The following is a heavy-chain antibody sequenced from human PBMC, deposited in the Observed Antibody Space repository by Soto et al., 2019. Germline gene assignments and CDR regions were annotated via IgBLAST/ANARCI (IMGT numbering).Heavy chain of an antibody. CDR1: GYTFTSYD. J-gene: IGHJ3*02. Sequence: ASVKVSCKASGYTFTSYDINWVQQATGQGLEWMGWMNPNSGNTGYAQKFQGRVTMTRNTSINTAYMHLSSLRSEDTAVYYCALAPSTYYCGSESYLGVTAFDTWGQGAMLTLSS. CDR2: MNPNSGNT. CDR3: ALAPSTYYCGSESYLGVTAFDT. V-gene: IGHV1-8*01. D-gene: IGHD3-10*01.